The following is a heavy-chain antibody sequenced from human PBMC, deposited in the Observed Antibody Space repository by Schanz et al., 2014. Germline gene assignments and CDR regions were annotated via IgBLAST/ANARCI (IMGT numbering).Heavy chain of an antibody. V-gene: IGHV3-33*01. CDR1: GFTFSSYG. Sequence: QVQLVESGGGVVQLGRSLRLSCVASGFTFSSYGMHWVRQAPGKGLEWVAVIWYDENNKYYADSVKGRFTMSRDNSKNTLYLQMNSLRAEDTAVYYCARPRFDYGEVDYWGQGTLVTVSS. J-gene: IGHJ4*02. CDR3: ARPRFDYGEVDY. D-gene: IGHD4-17*01. CDR2: IWYDENNK.